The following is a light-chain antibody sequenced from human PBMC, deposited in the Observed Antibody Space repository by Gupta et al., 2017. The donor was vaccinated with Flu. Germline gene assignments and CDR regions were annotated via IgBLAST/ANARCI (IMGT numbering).Light chain of an antibody. CDR1: QSISSG. V-gene: IGKV1-5*03. Sequence: DIQMTQSPSTLSASIGDRVTITCRASQSISSGLAWYQQKPGKAPKLLIYKASSLESGVPSRFSGSGSGTEFTLTISSLQPDDFATYYCQHYNNYSGTFGQGTKVEIK. CDR2: KAS. J-gene: IGKJ1*01. CDR3: QHYNNYSGT.